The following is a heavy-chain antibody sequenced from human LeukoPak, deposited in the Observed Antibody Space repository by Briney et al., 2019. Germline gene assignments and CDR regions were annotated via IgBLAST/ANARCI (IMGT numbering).Heavy chain of an antibody. Sequence: PGGSLRLSCAASGFTFDDYAMHWVRQAPGKGLEWVSGISWNSGSIGYADSVKGRFTISRDNAKNSLYLQMNSLRAEDTAVYYCARAIAAAGTAALYYFDYWGQGTLVTVSS. J-gene: IGHJ4*02. D-gene: IGHD6-13*01. CDR1: GFTFDDYA. V-gene: IGHV3-9*01. CDR3: ARAIAAAGTAALYYFDY. CDR2: ISWNSGSI.